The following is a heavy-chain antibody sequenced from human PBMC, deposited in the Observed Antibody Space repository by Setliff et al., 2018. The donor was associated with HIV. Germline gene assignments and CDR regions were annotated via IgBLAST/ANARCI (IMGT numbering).Heavy chain of an antibody. Sequence: ASVKVSCKASGYSFTTFDVNWVRQATGQGLEWMGWMNPNSGNTGYAQNFQGRVPMTRNTSITTAYMDLSSLTSEDTAVYHGVIRKAGSGGSRPIDHWGQGTTVTVSS. V-gene: IGHV1-8*01. CDR1: GYSFTTFD. CDR2: MNPNSGNT. D-gene: IGHD6-19*01. J-gene: IGHJ4*02. CDR3: VIRKAGSGGSRPIDH.